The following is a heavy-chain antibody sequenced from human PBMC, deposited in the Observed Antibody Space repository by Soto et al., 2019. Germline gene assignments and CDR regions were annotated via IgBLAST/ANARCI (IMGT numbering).Heavy chain of an antibody. V-gene: IGHV4-39*01. J-gene: IGHJ6*02. D-gene: IGHD5-18*01. CDR2: IYYSGST. Sequence: PSETLSLTCTVSGGSISSSSYYWGWIRQPPGKGLEWIGSIYYSGSTYYNPSLKSRVTISVDTSKNQFSLKLSSVTAADTAVYYCAGANVQLWPYYYYYGMDVWGQGTTVTVSS. CDR3: AGANVQLWPYYYYYGMDV. CDR1: GGSISSSSYY.